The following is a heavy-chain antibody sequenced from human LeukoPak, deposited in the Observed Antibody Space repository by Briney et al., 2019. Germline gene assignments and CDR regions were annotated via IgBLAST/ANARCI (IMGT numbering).Heavy chain of an antibody. D-gene: IGHD3-3*01. CDR3: TTDTVRFLEWYPPDY. Sequence: GGSLRLSCAASGFTFSNAWMSWVRQAPGKGLEWVGRIKSKTDGGTTDYAAPVKGRFTISRDDSKNTLYLQMNSLKTEDTAVYYCTTDTVRFLEWYPPDYWGQGTLVTVSS. J-gene: IGHJ4*02. V-gene: IGHV3-15*01. CDR2: IKSKTDGGTT. CDR1: GFTFSNAW.